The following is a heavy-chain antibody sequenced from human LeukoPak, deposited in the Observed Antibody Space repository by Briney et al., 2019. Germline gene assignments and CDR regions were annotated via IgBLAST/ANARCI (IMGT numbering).Heavy chain of an antibody. V-gene: IGHV1-69*04. CDR2: IIPILGIA. J-gene: IGHJ5*02. Sequence: SVKVSCKASGGTFSSYAISWVRQAPGQGLEWMGRIIPILGIANYAQKFQGRVTITADKSTSTAYMELSSLRSEDTAVYYCAREFVTMIVVVTFWFDPWGQGTLVTVSS. CDR3: AREFVTMIVVVTFWFDP. D-gene: IGHD3-22*01. CDR1: GGTFSSYA.